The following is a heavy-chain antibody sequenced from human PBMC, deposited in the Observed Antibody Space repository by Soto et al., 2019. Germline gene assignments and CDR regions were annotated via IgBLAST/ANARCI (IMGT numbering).Heavy chain of an antibody. Sequence: QITLKESGPTLVKPTQTLTLTCTFSGFSLSTRGVGVGWIRQPPGKALEWLALIYWDDDKRYSPYLKSRLTITKDTSKNQVVLTMTNMDPVDTATYYCAHRTYWGRDKRMVYYYGMDVWGQGTTVTVSS. CDR2: IYWDDDK. J-gene: IGHJ6*02. CDR1: GFSLSTRGVG. V-gene: IGHV2-5*02. CDR3: AHRTYWGRDKRMVYYYGMDV. D-gene: IGHD3-16*01.